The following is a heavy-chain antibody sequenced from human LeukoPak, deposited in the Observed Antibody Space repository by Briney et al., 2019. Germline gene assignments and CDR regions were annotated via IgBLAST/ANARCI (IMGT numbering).Heavy chain of an antibody. J-gene: IGHJ4*02. D-gene: IGHD6-13*01. CDR2: IYHSGST. Sequence: SETLSLTCTVSGGSISSYYWSWIRQPPGKGLEWIGEIYHSGSTNYNPSLKSRVTISVDKSKNQFSLKLSSVTAADTAAYYCARVIAAAGTLDYWGQGTLVTVSS. CDR1: GGSISSYY. V-gene: IGHV4-59*12. CDR3: ARVIAAAGTLDY.